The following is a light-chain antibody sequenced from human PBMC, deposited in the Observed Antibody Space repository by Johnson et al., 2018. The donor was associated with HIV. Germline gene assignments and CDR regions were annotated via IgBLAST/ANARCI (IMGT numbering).Light chain of an antibody. V-gene: IGLV1-51*01. CDR1: SSNIGNYY. Sequence: QSVLTQPASVSAASGQKVNISCSGSSSNIGNYYVSWYQQLPGTAPKLLIYDNNKRPSGIPDRFSGSKSGPSATMGIAGLQTGEESDYFYGTWDNSLNAYVFGTATKFTVL. CDR2: DNN. CDR3: GTWDNSLNAYV. J-gene: IGLJ1*01.